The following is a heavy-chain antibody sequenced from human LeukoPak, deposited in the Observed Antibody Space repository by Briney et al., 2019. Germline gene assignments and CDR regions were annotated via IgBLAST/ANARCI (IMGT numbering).Heavy chain of an antibody. J-gene: IGHJ4*02. Sequence: GGSLRLSCAASGFTVSSNYMSWVRQAPGKGLEWVSVIYSGGDTYYADSVKGRFTISRDKSKNTLYLQMNSLRAEDTAVYYCATGGEYYDGRGYGHDHWGQGTLVTVSS. D-gene: IGHD3-22*01. CDR1: GFTVSSNY. V-gene: IGHV3-53*01. CDR2: IYSGGDT. CDR3: ATGGEYYDGRGYGHDH.